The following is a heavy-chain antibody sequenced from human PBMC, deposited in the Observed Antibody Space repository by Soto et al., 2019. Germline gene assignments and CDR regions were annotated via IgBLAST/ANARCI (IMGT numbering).Heavy chain of an antibody. CDR1: GFTFSSYS. CDR3: AMSNSNDLYYHFES. D-gene: IGHD3-22*01. CDR2: ISSSSSYI. Sequence: PGGSLRLSCAASGFTFSSYSMNWVRQAPGKGLEWVSSISSSSSYIYYADSVKGRFTISRDNAKGSLYLQMSSLRAEDTAVYFCAMSNSNDLYYHFESWGQATPVIVSS. J-gene: IGHJ4*02. V-gene: IGHV3-21*04.